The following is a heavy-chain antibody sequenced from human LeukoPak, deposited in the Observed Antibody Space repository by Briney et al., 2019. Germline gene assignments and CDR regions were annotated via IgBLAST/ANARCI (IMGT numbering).Heavy chain of an antibody. D-gene: IGHD2-15*01. CDR1: GGSFSGYY. CDR3: ARGGRDIVVVVAATTNPYNWFDP. Sequence: NPSETLSLTCAVYGGSFSGYYWSWIRQPPGKGLEWIGEINHSGSTNYNPSLKSRVTISVDTSKNQFSLKLSSVTAADTAVYYCARGGRDIVVVVAATTNPYNWFDPWGQGTLVTVSS. CDR2: INHSGST. J-gene: IGHJ5*02. V-gene: IGHV4-34*01.